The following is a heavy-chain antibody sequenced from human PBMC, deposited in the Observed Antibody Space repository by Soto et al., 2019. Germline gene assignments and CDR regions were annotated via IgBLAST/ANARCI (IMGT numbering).Heavy chain of an antibody. CDR2: IYYSGST. CDR3: ARDSADSVVS. CDR1: GGSISSGGYY. J-gene: IGHJ5*02. Sequence: SEALSLTCTVSGGSISSGGYYWSWIRQHPGKGLEWIGYIYYSGSTYYNPSLKSRVTISVDTSKNQFSLKLSSVTAADTAVYYCARDSADSVVSWGQGTLVTVSS. D-gene: IGHD2-15*01. V-gene: IGHV4-31*03.